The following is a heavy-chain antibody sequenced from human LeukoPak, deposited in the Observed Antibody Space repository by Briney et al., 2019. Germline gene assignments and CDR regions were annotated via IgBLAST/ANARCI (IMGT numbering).Heavy chain of an antibody. J-gene: IGHJ5*02. D-gene: IGHD3-22*01. CDR2: INPNSGGT. CDR1: GYTFTCYY. Sequence: ASVKVSCKASGYTFTCYYMHWVRQAPGQGLEWMGWINPNSGGTNYAQKFQGRVTMTRDTSISTAYMELSRLRSDDTAVYYCAREEDYYDSSGYRNWFDPWGQGTLVTVSS. CDR3: AREEDYYDSSGYRNWFDP. V-gene: IGHV1-2*02.